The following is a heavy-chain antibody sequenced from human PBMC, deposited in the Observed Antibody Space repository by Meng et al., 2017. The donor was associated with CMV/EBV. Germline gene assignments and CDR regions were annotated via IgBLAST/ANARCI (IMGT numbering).Heavy chain of an antibody. CDR2: IYTSGST. V-gene: IGHV4-4*07. CDR3: ARGGLYYYDSSGHFDY. Sequence: QGRLQESGPGLVKPSSTLSLTSTVSGGSISSYYWSWIRKPAGKGLEWIGRIYTSGSTNYNPSLKSRVTMSVDTSKNQFSLKLSSVTAADTAVYYCARGGLYYYDSSGHFDYWGQGTLVTVSS. CDR1: GGSISSYY. D-gene: IGHD3-22*01. J-gene: IGHJ4*02.